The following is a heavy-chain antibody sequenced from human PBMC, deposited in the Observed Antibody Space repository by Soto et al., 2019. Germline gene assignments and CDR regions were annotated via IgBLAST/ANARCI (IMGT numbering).Heavy chain of an antibody. Sequence: ASVKVSCKASGYTFTSYGISWVRQAPGQGLEWMGWISAYNGNTNYAQKLQGRVTMTTDTSTSTAYMELRSLRSDDTAVYYCARIRSGGSATYYDFDPWGQGTLVTVSS. D-gene: IGHD1-26*01. CDR1: GYTFTSYG. CDR3: ARIRSGGSATYYDFDP. V-gene: IGHV1-18*01. CDR2: ISAYNGNT. J-gene: IGHJ5*02.